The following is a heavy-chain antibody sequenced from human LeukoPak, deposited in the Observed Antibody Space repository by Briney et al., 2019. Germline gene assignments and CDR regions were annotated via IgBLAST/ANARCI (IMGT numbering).Heavy chain of an antibody. D-gene: IGHD3-22*01. CDR1: GFAFSSYW. J-gene: IGHJ4*02. CDR3: ARDLTYYYDSSVPY. Sequence: GGSLRLSCVDSGFAFSSYWMSWVRQAPGKGLEWVANIKQDGSEKYYVDSVKGRFTISRDNAKNSLYLQMNSLRAEDTAVYYCARDLTYYYDSSVPYWGQGTLVTVSS. V-gene: IGHV3-7*01. CDR2: IKQDGSEK.